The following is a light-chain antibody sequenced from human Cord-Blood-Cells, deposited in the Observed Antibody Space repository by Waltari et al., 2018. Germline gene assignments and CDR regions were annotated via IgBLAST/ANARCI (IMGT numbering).Light chain of an antibody. CDR1: QSISSY. V-gene: IGKV1-39*01. J-gene: IGKJ3*01. Sequence: DIHMTQSPSPLSASVGDRVTITCRASQSISSYLNWYQQKPGKAPKLLIYAASSLQSGVPSRFSGSGSGTDFTLTISSLQPEDFATYYCQQSYSTPITFGPGTKVDIK. CDR3: QQSYSTPIT. CDR2: AAS.